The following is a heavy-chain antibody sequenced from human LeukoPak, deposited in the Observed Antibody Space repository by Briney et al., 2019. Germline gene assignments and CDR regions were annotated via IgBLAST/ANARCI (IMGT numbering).Heavy chain of an antibody. D-gene: IGHD5-18*01. CDR3: ARHRAAMEAFDY. CDR2: ISSSSSYI. J-gene: IGHJ4*02. V-gene: IGHV3-21*01. Sequence: GGSLRLSCAASGFSFSSYSMNWVRQAPGKGLEWVSSISSSSSYIYYADSVKGRFTISRDNAKNSLYLQMNSLRAEDTAVYYCARHRAAMEAFDYWGQGTLVTVSS. CDR1: GFSFSSYS.